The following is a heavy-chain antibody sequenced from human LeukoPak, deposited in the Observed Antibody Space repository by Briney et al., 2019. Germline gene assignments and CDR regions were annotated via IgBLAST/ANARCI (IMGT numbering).Heavy chain of an antibody. CDR2: IYYSGST. CDR3: ASMRLGYCSSTSCYRKDYYYYMDV. V-gene: IGHV4-59*11. Sequence: SETLSLTCTVSGGSISSHYWSWIRQPPGKGLEWIGYIYYSGSTNYNPSLKSRVTISVDTSKNQFSLKLSSVTAADTAAYYCASMRLGYCSSTSCYRKDYYYYMDVWGKGTTVTVSS. D-gene: IGHD2-2*02. J-gene: IGHJ6*03. CDR1: GGSISSHY.